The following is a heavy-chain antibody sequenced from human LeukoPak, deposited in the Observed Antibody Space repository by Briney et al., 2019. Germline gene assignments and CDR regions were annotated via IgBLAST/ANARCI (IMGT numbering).Heavy chain of an antibody. V-gene: IGHV3-21*01. J-gene: IGHJ6*03. CDR1: GFTLSTYT. D-gene: IGHD3-10*01. CDR2: ISSSSSYI. CDR3: ARSGIKMVRGLIIKSPYHMDV. Sequence: PGGSLRLSCAASGFTLSTYTMNWVRQAPGKGLEWVSSISSSSSYIYYADSVKGRFIISRDDAKNSLSLQMNSLRAEDTAVYYCARSGIKMVRGLIIKSPYHMDVWGKGTTVTVSS.